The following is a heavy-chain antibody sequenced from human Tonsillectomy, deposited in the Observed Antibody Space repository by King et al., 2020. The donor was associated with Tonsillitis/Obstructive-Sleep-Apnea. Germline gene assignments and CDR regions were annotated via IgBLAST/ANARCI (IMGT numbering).Heavy chain of an antibody. CDR2: IYYSGST. CDR3: ARQIGHYGILTGYSQNWFDP. V-gene: IGHV4-39*01. J-gene: IGHJ5*02. D-gene: IGHD3-9*01. CDR1: GGSISSYSDY. Sequence: QLQLQESGPGLVKPSETLSLTCTVSGGSISSYSDYWGWIRQPPGKGLEWIGNIYYSGSTYYSPSLKSRVTISVDTSKNQFSLKLTSMTAADTAVYYCARQIGHYGILTGYSQNWFDPWGQGTLVTVSS.